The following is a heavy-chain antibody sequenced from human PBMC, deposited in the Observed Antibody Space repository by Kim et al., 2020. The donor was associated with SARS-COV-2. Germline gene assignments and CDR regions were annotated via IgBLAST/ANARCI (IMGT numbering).Heavy chain of an antibody. D-gene: IGHD3-10*01. CDR1: GYTFTSYG. Sequence: ASVKVSCKASGYTFTSYGISWVRQAPGQGLEWMGWISAYNGNTNYAQKLQGRVTMTTDTSTSTAYMELRSLRSDDTAVYYCAREITMVRGVLYYYYYGMDVGPRDHGHRLL. CDR2: ISAYNGNT. V-gene: IGHV1-18*01. J-gene: IGHJ6*02. CDR3: AREITMVRGVLYYYYYGMDV.